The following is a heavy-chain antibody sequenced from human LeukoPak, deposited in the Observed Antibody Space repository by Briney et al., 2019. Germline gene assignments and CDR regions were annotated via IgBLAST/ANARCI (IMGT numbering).Heavy chain of an antibody. Sequence: PEESLKISCEGSGYSFTNFWIGWVRQMPGKGLEWVSAISGSGGSTYYADSVKGRFTISRDNSKNTLYLQMNSLRAEDTAVYYCAKRIYDFWSGYYRRAENHFDYWGQGTLVTVSS. CDR3: AKRIYDFWSGYYRRAENHFDY. V-gene: IGHV3-23*01. CDR1: GYSFTNFW. J-gene: IGHJ4*02. D-gene: IGHD3-3*01. CDR2: ISGSGGST.